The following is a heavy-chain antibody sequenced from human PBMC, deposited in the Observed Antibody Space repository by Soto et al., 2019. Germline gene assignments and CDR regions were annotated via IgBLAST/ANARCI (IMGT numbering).Heavy chain of an antibody. Sequence: SETLSLTCTVSGGSISSYYWSWIRQPPGKGLEWIGYIYYSGSTNYNPSLKSRVTISVDTSKNQFSLKLSSVTAADTAVYYCARGPGYCSSTSCYYWFDPWGQGTLVTVSS. D-gene: IGHD2-2*01. CDR2: IYYSGST. V-gene: IGHV4-59*01. CDR3: ARGPGYCSSTSCYYWFDP. CDR1: GGSISSYY. J-gene: IGHJ5*02.